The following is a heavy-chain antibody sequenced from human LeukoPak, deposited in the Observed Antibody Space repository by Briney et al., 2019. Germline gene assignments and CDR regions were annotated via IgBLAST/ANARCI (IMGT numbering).Heavy chain of an antibody. J-gene: IGHJ4*02. CDR1: GXTFSSYG. Sequence: PGRSLRLSCAASGXTFSSYGMHWVRQAPGKGLEWVAVIWYDGSNKYYADSVKGRFTISRDNSKNTLYLQMNSLRAEDTAVYYCARERSWFGRENQYYFDYWGQGTLVTVSS. CDR3: ARERSWFGRENQYYFDY. V-gene: IGHV3-33*01. D-gene: IGHD3-10*01. CDR2: IWYDGSNK.